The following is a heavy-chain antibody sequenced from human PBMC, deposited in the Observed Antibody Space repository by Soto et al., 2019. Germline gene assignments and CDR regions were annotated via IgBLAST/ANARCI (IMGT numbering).Heavy chain of an antibody. J-gene: IGHJ4*02. D-gene: IGHD3-10*01. CDR2: IYPGDSDT. V-gene: IGHV5-51*01. Sequence: PGESLKISCKGSGYSFTSYWIGWVRQMPGKGLEWMGIIYPGDSDTRYSPSFQGQVTISADKSISTAYLQWSSLKASDTAMYYCARLLASFPWFGEPIDYWGQGTLVTVSS. CDR3: ARLLASFPWFGEPIDY. CDR1: GYSFTSYW.